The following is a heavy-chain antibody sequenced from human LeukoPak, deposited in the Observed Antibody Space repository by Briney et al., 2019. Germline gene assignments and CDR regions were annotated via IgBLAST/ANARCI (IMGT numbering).Heavy chain of an antibody. CDR3: VSKRGYSGYDEFDY. CDR2: MNPNSGNT. Sequence: ASVKVSCKASGYTFTSYDINWVRQATGQGLEWMGWMNPNSGNTGYAQKFQGRVTMTRNTSTSTAYMELSSLRSEDTAVYYCVSKRGYSGYDEFDYWGQGTLVTVSS. V-gene: IGHV1-8*01. CDR1: GYTFTSYD. D-gene: IGHD5-12*01. J-gene: IGHJ4*02.